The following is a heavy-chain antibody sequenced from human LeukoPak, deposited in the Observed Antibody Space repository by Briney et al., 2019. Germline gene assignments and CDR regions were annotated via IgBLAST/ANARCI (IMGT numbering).Heavy chain of an antibody. V-gene: IGHV1-18*01. D-gene: IGHD1-26*01. Sequence: ASVKVSFKASGYTFIIYGISWVRQARGQGLEWMGWISANNGNTNYAQKLQGRVTMTTDTSTNTAYMELGSLRSDDTAVYYCARMRSDYSGSYFDYWGQGTLVTVSS. CDR3: ARMRSDYSGSYFDY. CDR1: GYTFIIYG. CDR2: ISANNGNT. J-gene: IGHJ4*02.